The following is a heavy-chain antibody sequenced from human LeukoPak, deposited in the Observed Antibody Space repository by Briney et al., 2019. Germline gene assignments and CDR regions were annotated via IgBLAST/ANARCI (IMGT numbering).Heavy chain of an antibody. CDR2: INPSGGST. CDR1: VCTFPSYY. CDR3: ARDVVAGVYYFDY. Sequence: GSSVKVSCKASVCTFPSYYMHWVRQAPGQGLEWMGIINPSGGSTNYAKKLQGRVTFTSDMSTSTVYMELSSLRCEHTAGDYCARDVVAGVYYFDYWGEGTLVTLSS. J-gene: IGHJ4*02. V-gene: IGHV1-46*01. D-gene: IGHD6-19*01.